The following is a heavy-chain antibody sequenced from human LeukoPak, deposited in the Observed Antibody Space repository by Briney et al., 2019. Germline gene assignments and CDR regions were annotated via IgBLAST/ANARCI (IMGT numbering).Heavy chain of an antibody. CDR1: GFNLSSYG. Sequence: PGRSLRLSCAASGFNLSSYGMHWVRQAPGKGLEWVTSIWFDGSNIHYADSVKGRVIISRDNSKSALYLQMNSLRAEDTAIYYCARDSLPMAVTGPFDHWGQGALVTVSS. J-gene: IGHJ4*02. CDR3: ARDSLPMAVTGPFDH. D-gene: IGHD6-19*01. V-gene: IGHV3-33*01. CDR2: IWFDGSNI.